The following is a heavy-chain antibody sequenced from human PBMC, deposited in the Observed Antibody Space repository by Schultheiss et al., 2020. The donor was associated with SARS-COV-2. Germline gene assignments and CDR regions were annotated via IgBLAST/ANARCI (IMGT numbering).Heavy chain of an antibody. V-gene: IGHV3-23*01. Sequence: GGSLRLSCAASGFTFSSYSMNWVRQAPGKGLEWVSAISGSGGSTYYADSVKGRFTISRDNSKNTLYLQMNSLRSEDTAVYYCARDLPTEINVVAATLYDYWGQGTLVTVSS. CDR1: GFTFSSYS. D-gene: IGHD2-15*01. J-gene: IGHJ4*02. CDR2: ISGSGGST. CDR3: ARDLPTEINVVAATLYDY.